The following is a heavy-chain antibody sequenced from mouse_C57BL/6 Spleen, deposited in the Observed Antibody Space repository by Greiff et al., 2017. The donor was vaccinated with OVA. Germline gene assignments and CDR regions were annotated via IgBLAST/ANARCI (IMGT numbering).Heavy chain of an antibody. J-gene: IGHJ4*01. CDR2: IHPNSGST. D-gene: IGHD3-2*02. Sequence: VQLQQSGAELVKPGASVKLSCKASGYTFTSYWMHWVKQRPGQGLEWIGMIHPNSGSTNYNEKFKSKATLTVDKSSSTAYMQLSSLTSEDSAVYYCARSGKLRLHYAMDYWGQGTSVTVSS. V-gene: IGHV1-64*01. CDR3: ARSGKLRLHYAMDY. CDR1: GYTFTSYW.